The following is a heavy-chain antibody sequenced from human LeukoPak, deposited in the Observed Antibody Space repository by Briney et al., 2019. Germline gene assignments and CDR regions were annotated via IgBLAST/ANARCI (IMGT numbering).Heavy chain of an antibody. V-gene: IGHV4-34*01. CDR1: GGSFSGYY. Sequence: PSETLSLTCAVYGGSFSGYYWSWIRQPPGKGLEWIWEINHSGSTNYNPSLKSRVTISVDTSKNQFSLKLSSVTAADTAVYYCARVPRKLYCSGGSCYSGHFDYWGQGTLVTVSS. J-gene: IGHJ4*02. CDR3: ARVPRKLYCSGGSCYSGHFDY. D-gene: IGHD2-15*01. CDR2: INHSGST.